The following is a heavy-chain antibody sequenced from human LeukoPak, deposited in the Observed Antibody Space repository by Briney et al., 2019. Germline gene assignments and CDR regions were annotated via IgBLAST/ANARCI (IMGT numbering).Heavy chain of an antibody. CDR1: GGTFSSYA. V-gene: IGHV1-69*13. Sequence: ASVKVSCKASGGTFSSYAISWVRQAPGQGLEWMGGILPIFGTANYAQKFQGRVTITADESTSTAYMKLSSLRSEDTAVYYCAREMGYCSSTSCPGAFDIWGQGTMVTVSS. CDR2: ILPIFGTA. D-gene: IGHD2-2*01. CDR3: AREMGYCSSTSCPGAFDI. J-gene: IGHJ3*02.